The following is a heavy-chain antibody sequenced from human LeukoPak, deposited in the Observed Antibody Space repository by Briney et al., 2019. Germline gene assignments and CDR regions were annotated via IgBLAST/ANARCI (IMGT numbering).Heavy chain of an antibody. Sequence: PSETLSLTCTVSGGSISSYYWRWIRQPAGKGLEWIGRIYTSGSTNYNPSLKSRVTMSVDTSKNQFSLKLSSVTAADTAVYYCARDIKNYGGDENDAFDIWGQGTMVTVSS. CDR1: GGSISSYY. D-gene: IGHD4-23*01. CDR3: ARDIKNYGGDENDAFDI. J-gene: IGHJ3*02. CDR2: IYTSGST. V-gene: IGHV4-4*07.